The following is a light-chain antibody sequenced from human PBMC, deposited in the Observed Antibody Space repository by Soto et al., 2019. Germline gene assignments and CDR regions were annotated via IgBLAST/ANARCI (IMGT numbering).Light chain of an antibody. CDR3: QQYDTYFRYT. J-gene: IGKJ2*01. CDR1: QSIDTY. V-gene: IGKV1-39*01. Sequence: DIQMTQSPSSLSASMGDRVIITCRATQSIDTYLNWYQHKPGKAPSLLIYGASTLQNGVPSRFSGSGSGTDFTLTIDSLQPDDFANYYCQQYDTYFRYTFGQGTKLDIK. CDR2: GAS.